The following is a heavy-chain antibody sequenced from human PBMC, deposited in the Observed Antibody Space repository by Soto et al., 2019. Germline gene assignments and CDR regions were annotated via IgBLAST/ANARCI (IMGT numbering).Heavy chain of an antibody. CDR1: GYTFTRYG. J-gene: IGHJ4*02. Sequence: ASVKVSCKASGYTFTRYGISWVRQAPGQGLEWMGWISAYNGNTNYAQKLQGRVTMTTDTSTSTAYMELRSLRSDDTAVYYCARSYYDFWSGYSFFDYWGQGTLVTVSS. D-gene: IGHD3-3*01. V-gene: IGHV1-18*01. CDR2: ISAYNGNT. CDR3: ARSYYDFWSGYSFFDY.